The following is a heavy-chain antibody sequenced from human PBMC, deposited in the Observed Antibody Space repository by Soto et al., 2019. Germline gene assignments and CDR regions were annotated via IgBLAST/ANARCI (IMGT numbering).Heavy chain of an antibody. CDR3: ASSMIPYYGMDV. CDR1: GYSFTSYW. D-gene: IGHD3-16*01. Sequence: PGESLKISCKGSGYSFTSYWISWARQMPGKGLEWMGRIDPSDSYTNYSPSFQGHVTISADKSISTAYLQWSSLKASDTAMYYCASSMIPYYGMDVWGQGTTVTVSS. CDR2: IDPSDSYT. J-gene: IGHJ6*02. V-gene: IGHV5-10-1*01.